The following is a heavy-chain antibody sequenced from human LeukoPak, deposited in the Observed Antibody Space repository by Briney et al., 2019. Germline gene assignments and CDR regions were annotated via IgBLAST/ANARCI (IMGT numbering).Heavy chain of an antibody. CDR2: IYYSGST. CDR1: GGSISSSSYY. V-gene: IGHV4-39*01. J-gene: IGHJ6*03. D-gene: IGHD3-10*01. CDR3: ASPLLWFGELRQSYYYYMDV. Sequence: PSETLSLTCTVSGGSISSSSYYWGWIRQPPGKGLEWIGSIYYSGSTYYNPSLKSRVTISVDTSKNQFSLKLSSVTAADTAVYYCASPLLWFGELRQSYYYYMDVWGKGTTVTVSS.